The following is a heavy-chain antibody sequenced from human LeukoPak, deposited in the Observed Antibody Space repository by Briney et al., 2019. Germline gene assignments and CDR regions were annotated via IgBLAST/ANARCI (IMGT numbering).Heavy chain of an antibody. Sequence: GASVKVSCKASGYTFTSYGISWVRQAPGQGLEWMGWTSAHNDDTNYAETLQGRLTMTTDISTSTAYMELTGLRSDGTAFYYCARDWDSRNNYFDPWGQGTLVTVSS. CDR3: ARDWDSRNNYFDP. CDR1: GYTFTSYG. D-gene: IGHD1-26*01. V-gene: IGHV1-18*01. CDR2: TSAHNDDT. J-gene: IGHJ5*02.